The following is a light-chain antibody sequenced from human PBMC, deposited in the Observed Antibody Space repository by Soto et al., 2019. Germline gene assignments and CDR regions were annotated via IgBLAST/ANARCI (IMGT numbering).Light chain of an antibody. J-gene: IGLJ1*01. Sequence: QSVLTQPPSASGSPGQSVTISCTGTSSDVGGYNYVSWYQQHPGKAPKVIIYEVSKGPSGVPDRFSGSKSGSTASLTVSGLQAEDEADYYCSSYAVTNIFVFGTGTKVTVL. CDR2: EVS. V-gene: IGLV2-8*01. CDR1: SSDVGGYNY. CDR3: SSYAVTNIFV.